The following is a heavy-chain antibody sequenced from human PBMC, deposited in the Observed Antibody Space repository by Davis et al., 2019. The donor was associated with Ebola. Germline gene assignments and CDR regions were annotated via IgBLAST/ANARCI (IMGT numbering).Heavy chain of an antibody. D-gene: IGHD3-16*01. J-gene: IGHJ4*02. CDR1: GFSLSTSGVG. Sequence: SGPTLVKPTQTLTLTCTFSGFSLSTSGVGVGWIRQPPGKALEWLALIYGNDDKRYSPSLKNRLTITKDTSKNQVVLTITDMDPVDTATYYCARVPGGFSNWGQGTLVTVSS. V-gene: IGHV2-5*01. CDR2: IYGNDDK. CDR3: ARVPGGFSN.